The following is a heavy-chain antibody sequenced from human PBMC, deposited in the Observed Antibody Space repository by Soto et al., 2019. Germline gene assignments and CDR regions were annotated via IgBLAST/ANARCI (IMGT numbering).Heavy chain of an antibody. CDR3: ARNALYSSSSGQGNWDY. Sequence: QVQLVQSGAEVKKPGSSVKVSCKASGGTFSSYAISWVRQAPGQGLEWMGGIIPIFGTANYAQKFQGRVTITADESTSTAYMELRSLRSEDTAVYYCARNALYSSSSGQGNWDYWGQGTLVTVSS. J-gene: IGHJ4*02. V-gene: IGHV1-69*12. D-gene: IGHD6-6*01. CDR2: IIPIFGTA. CDR1: GGTFSSYA.